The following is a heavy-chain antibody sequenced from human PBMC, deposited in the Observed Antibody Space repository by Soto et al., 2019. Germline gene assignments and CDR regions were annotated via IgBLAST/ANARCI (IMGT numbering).Heavy chain of an antibody. CDR3: ARDENRVEDGDYGLHWFDP. D-gene: IGHD4-17*01. CDR1: GFTFSSYG. Sequence: QVQLVESGGGVVQPGRSLRLSCAASGFTFSSYGMHWVRQAPGKGLEWVAVIWYDGSNKYYADSVKGRFTISRDNSKNTLYLQMNSLRAEDTAVYYCARDENRVEDGDYGLHWFDPWGQGTLVTVSS. CDR2: IWYDGSNK. V-gene: IGHV3-33*01. J-gene: IGHJ5*02.